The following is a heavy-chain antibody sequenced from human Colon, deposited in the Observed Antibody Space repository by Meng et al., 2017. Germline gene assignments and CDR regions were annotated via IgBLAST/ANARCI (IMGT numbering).Heavy chain of an antibody. J-gene: IGHJ6*02. CDR2: IKCDGSEK. CDR1: GFTFSSSW. D-gene: IGHD1-26*01. Sequence: GESLKISCAASGFTFSSSWMHWVCQAPEKGLEWVADIKCDGSEKYYVDSVKGRLTISRDNAKNSLYLQVNSLRAEDMTVYYCVRGSKILQWELLYYYYYGMDVWGQGTMVTVSS. CDR3: VRGSKILQWELLYYYYYGMDV. V-gene: IGHV3-52*01.